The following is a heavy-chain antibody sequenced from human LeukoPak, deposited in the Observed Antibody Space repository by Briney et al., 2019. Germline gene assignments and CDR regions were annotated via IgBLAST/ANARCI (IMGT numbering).Heavy chain of an antibody. V-gene: IGHV3-48*03. CDR3: VRGVTYYDILTGPSLAY. CDR1: GFTFSSYE. D-gene: IGHD3-9*01. J-gene: IGHJ4*02. CDR2: ISSSGGTI. Sequence: GGSLRLSCAASGFTFSSYEMNWVRQAPGKGLEWVSYISSSGGTIYYADSVKGRFTVSRDNAKNSLYLQMNSLRAEDTAVYYCVRGVTYYDILTGPSLAYWGQGTLVTVSS.